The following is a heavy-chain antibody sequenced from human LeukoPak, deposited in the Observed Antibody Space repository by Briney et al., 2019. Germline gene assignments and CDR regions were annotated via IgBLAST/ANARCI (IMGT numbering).Heavy chain of an antibody. V-gene: IGHV4-38-2*01. Sequence: SETLSLTCAVSGYSISSGYYWGWIRQPPGKGLEWIGSIYHSGSTYYNPSLKSRVTISVDTSKNQFSPKLSSVTAADTAAYYCARRAFYSGFDYWGQGTLVTVSS. D-gene: IGHD2-21*01. CDR1: GYSISSGYY. CDR2: IYHSGST. J-gene: IGHJ4*02. CDR3: ARRAFYSGFDY.